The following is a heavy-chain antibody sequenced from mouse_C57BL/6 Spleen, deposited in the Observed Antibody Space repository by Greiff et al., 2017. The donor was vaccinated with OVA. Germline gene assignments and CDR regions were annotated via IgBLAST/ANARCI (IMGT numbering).Heavy chain of an antibody. V-gene: IGHV5-4*01. CDR2: ISNGGSYT. Sequence: EVMLVESGGGLVKPGGSLKLSCAASGFTFSSYAMSWVRQTPEKRLEWVATISNGGSYTYYPDNVKGRFTISRDNAKNNLYLQMSHLKSEDTAMYYCGRESDAMDYWGKGTSVTVSS. CDR3: GRESDAMDY. J-gene: IGHJ4*01. CDR1: GFTFSSYA.